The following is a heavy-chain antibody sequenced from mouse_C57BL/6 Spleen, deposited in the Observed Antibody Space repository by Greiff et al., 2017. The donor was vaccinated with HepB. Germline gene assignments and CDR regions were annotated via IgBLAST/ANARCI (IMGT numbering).Heavy chain of an antibody. D-gene: IGHD2-3*01. J-gene: IGHJ4*01. CDR3: ARMRDGYYGAMDY. CDR2: INPGSGGT. V-gene: IGHV1-54*01. CDR1: GYAFTNYL. Sequence: VQLQESGAELVRPGTSVKVSCKASGYAFTNYLIEWVKQRPGQGLEWIGVINPGSGGTNYNEKFKGKATLTADKSSSTAYMQLSSLTSEDSAVYFCARMRDGYYGAMDYWGQGTSVTVSS.